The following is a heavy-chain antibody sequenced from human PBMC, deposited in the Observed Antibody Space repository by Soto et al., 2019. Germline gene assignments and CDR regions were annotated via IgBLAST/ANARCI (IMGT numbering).Heavy chain of an antibody. CDR1: GFTFSSYS. Sequence: AGGSLRLSCAASGFTFSSYSMNWVRQAPGKGLEWVSSISSSSSYIYYADSVKGRFTISRDNAKNSLYLQMNSLRAEDTAVYYCARARRYCSSTSCSPGYYGMDVWGQGTTVTVSS. V-gene: IGHV3-21*01. J-gene: IGHJ6*02. CDR3: ARARRYCSSTSCSPGYYGMDV. D-gene: IGHD2-2*01. CDR2: ISSSSSYI.